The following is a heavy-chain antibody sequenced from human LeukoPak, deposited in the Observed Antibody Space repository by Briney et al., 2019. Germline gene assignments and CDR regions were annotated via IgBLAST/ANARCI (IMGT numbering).Heavy chain of an antibody. CDR3: TTDGGMYNWNDVVY. Sequence: GGSLRLSCAASGFTFNNAWMSWVRQAPGKGLEWVGRIKSKTDGGTTDYAAPVKGRFTISRDDSENTLFLQMNSLKTEDTAVYYCTTDGGMYNWNDVVYWGQGTLVTVSS. V-gene: IGHV3-15*01. CDR2: IKSKTDGGTT. J-gene: IGHJ4*02. CDR1: GFTFNNAW. D-gene: IGHD1-1*01.